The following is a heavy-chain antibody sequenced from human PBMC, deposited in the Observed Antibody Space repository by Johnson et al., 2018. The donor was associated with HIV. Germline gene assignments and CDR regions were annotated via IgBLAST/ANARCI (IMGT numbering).Heavy chain of an antibody. CDR2: ISGSGGST. CDR3: AKVIALAGRPDAFDV. Sequence: VQLVESGGGLVQPGGSLRLSCAASGFTFSSYAMNWVRQAPGKGLEWVSVISGSGGSTYYADSVKGRFTISRDNSKKTLHLQMSSLRGDDTAIYYCAKVIALAGRPDAFDVWGRGTVVTVSS. V-gene: IGHV3-23*04. J-gene: IGHJ3*01. D-gene: IGHD6-19*01. CDR1: GFTFSSYA.